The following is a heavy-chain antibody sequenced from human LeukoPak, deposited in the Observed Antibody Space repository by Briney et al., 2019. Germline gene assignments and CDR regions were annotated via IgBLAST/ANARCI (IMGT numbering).Heavy chain of an antibody. CDR1: GFTFSNSP. J-gene: IGHJ4*02. V-gene: IGHV3-64*01. CDR2: ISPDANTI. CDR3: ARWAPGLDY. Sequence: GSLRLSCAASGFTFSNSPMHWVRQAPGKGLEFVSAISPDANTIYYANSLKGRFTISRDNSKNTLYLQMGGLRAEDTAVYYCARWAPGLDYWGQGTLVTVSS.